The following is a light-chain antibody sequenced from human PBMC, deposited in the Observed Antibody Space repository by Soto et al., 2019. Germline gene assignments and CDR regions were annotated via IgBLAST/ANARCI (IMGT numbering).Light chain of an antibody. CDR3: QQYNSYPWT. J-gene: IGKJ1*01. Sequence: DIQMTQSPSTLSASVGDRVTITCRASQRISSWLAWYQQKPGKAPKLLIYKASSLESGVPSRFSGSRSGTEFTLTISSLQPDDFATYYCQQYNSYPWTFGQGTKVEIK. V-gene: IGKV1-5*03. CDR2: KAS. CDR1: QRISSW.